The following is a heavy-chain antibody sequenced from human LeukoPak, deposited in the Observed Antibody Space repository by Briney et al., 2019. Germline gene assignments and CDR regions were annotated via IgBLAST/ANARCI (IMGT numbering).Heavy chain of an antibody. CDR1: GFTVSSNY. J-gene: IGHJ4*02. D-gene: IGHD5-18*01. Sequence: GGSLRLSSAASGFTVSSNYMSWVRQAPGKGLEWVSVIYSGGSTYYADSVKGRFTISRDNSKNTLYLQMNSLRAEDTAVYYCARDHSHYYFDYWGQGTLVTVSS. V-gene: IGHV3-66*01. CDR3: ARDHSHYYFDY. CDR2: IYSGGST.